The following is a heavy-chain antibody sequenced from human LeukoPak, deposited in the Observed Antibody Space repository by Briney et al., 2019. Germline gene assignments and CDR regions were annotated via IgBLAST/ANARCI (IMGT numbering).Heavy chain of an antibody. V-gene: IGHV3-7*01. D-gene: IGHD6-13*01. Sequence: GGSLRLSCEASGFTFRDYWMTWVRQAPGKGLEWVANVKQDGTEKFYVESVKGRFTISRDNGKNSLYLQMTSLRVEDTAIYYCARAGGTSWADYWGQGTLVTVSS. CDR1: GFTFRDYW. CDR3: ARAGGTSWADY. J-gene: IGHJ4*02. CDR2: VKQDGTEK.